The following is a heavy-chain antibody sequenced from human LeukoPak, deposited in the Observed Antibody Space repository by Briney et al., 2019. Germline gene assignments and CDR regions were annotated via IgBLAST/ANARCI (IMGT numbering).Heavy chain of an antibody. J-gene: IGHJ4*02. Sequence: ASVKVSCKASGYTFTSYGISWVRQAPGQGREWMGWISAYNGNTNYAQKLQGRVAMTTDTSTSTAYMELRSLRSDDTAVYYCAREHYYGSGSYLWSDYWGQGTLVTVSS. D-gene: IGHD3-10*01. CDR2: ISAYNGNT. V-gene: IGHV1-18*01. CDR3: AREHYYGSGSYLWSDY. CDR1: GYTFTSYG.